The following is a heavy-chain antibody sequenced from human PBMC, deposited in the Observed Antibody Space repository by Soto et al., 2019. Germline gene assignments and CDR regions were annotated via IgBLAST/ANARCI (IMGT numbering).Heavy chain of an antibody. D-gene: IGHD1-26*01. J-gene: IGHJ2*01. V-gene: IGHV3-30*18. CDR3: AKIPLIVGAHVWYFDL. CDR2: ISYDGSNK. Sequence: QVQLVESGGGVVQPGRSLRLSCAASGFTFSSYGMHWVRQAPGKGLEWVAVISYDGSNKYYADSVKGRFTISRDNSKNTLYLQMNSLRAEDTAVYYCAKIPLIVGAHVWYFDLWGRGTLVTVSS. CDR1: GFTFSSYG.